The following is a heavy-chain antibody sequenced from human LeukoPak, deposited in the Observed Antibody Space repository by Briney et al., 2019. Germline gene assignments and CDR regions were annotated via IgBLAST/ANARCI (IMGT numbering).Heavy chain of an antibody. V-gene: IGHV1-2*02. CDR2: IDPNSGGT. D-gene: IGHD2-2*02. CDR1: GYTFTGYY. Sequence: ASVKVSCKASGYTFTGYYMQWVRQAPGQGLEWMGWIDPNSGGTNYAQKFQGRVTMTRDTSISTAYMELSRLRSDDTAAYYCARQSVDIVVVPAAIGYMDVWGKGTTVTVSS. J-gene: IGHJ6*03. CDR3: ARQSVDIVVVPAAIGYMDV.